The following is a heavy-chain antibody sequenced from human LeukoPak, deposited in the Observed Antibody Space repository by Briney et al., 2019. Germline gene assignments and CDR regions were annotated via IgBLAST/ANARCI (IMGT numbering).Heavy chain of an antibody. CDR2: INPSGGST. CDR1: GYTFTSYY. Sequence: ASVKVSCKASGYTFTSYYMHWVRQAPGRGLEWMGIINPSGGSTSYAQKFQGRVTMTRDTSTSTVYMELSSLRSEDTAVYYCARDLGGYCSGGSCYSEGNAFDIWGQGTMVTVSS. D-gene: IGHD2-15*01. CDR3: ARDLGGYCSGGSCYSEGNAFDI. J-gene: IGHJ3*02. V-gene: IGHV1-46*01.